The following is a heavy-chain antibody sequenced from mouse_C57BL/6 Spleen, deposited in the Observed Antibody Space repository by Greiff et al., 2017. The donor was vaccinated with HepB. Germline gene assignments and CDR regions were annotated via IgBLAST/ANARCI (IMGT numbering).Heavy chain of an antibody. D-gene: IGHD1-1*01. CDR2: IRNKANGYTT. J-gene: IGHJ4*01. CDR3: ARSDYYGSRYAMDY. CDR1: GFTFTDYY. Sequence: EVKLMESGGGLVQPGGSLSLSCAASGFTFTDYYMSWVRQPPGKALEWLGFIRNKANGYTTEYSASVKGRFTISRDNSQRILYLQMNALRAEYSASYYCARSDYYGSRYAMDYGGQGTSVTVSS. V-gene: IGHV7-3*01.